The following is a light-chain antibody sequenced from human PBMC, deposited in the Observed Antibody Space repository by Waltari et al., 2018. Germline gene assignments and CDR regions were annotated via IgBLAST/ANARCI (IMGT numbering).Light chain of an antibody. CDR3: KQYITYPWT. J-gene: IGKJ1*01. V-gene: IGKV1-5*03. Sequence: DIQMTQSPSTLSASVGDRVTITCRASQSVSTSLAWYQQKPGKAPKVLIYKASRLESGVPLRFSGSGSGTEFTLTITSLQPDDVAIYSCKQYITYPWTFGQGTKVEVK. CDR1: QSVSTS. CDR2: KAS.